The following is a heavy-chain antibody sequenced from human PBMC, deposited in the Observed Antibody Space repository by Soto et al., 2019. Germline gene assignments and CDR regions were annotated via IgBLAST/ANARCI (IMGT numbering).Heavy chain of an antibody. CDR2: IWYDGGNK. Sequence: PGVSLRLSCAASGFTFSSYGMHWVRQAPGKGLEWVAVIWYDGGNKYYADSVKGRFTISRDNSKNTLYLQMNSLRAEDTAVYYCARGGEVSYYFDYWGQGTLVTVSS. CDR3: ARGGEVSYYFDY. V-gene: IGHV3-33*01. CDR1: GFTFSSYG. J-gene: IGHJ4*02. D-gene: IGHD3-16*02.